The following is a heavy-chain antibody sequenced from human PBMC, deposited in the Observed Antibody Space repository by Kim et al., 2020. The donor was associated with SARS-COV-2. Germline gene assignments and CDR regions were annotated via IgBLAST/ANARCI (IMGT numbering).Heavy chain of an antibody. CDR1: GFTFSSYW. D-gene: IGHD3-3*01. V-gene: IGHV3-7*03. Sequence: GGSLRLSCAASGFTFSSYWMSWVRQAPGKGLEWVANIKQDGSEKYYVDSVKGRFTISRDNAKNSLYLQMNSLRAEDTAVYYCARAGLRFLEWSQSDDYWGQGTLVTVSS. CDR2: IKQDGSEK. CDR3: ARAGLRFLEWSQSDDY. J-gene: IGHJ4*02.